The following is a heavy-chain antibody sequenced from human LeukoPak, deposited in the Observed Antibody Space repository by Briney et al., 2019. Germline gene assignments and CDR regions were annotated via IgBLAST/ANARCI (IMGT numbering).Heavy chain of an antibody. D-gene: IGHD5-18*01. J-gene: IGHJ6*03. V-gene: IGHV4-59*08. Sequence: SETLSLTCTVSGGSISSYYWSWIRQPPGKGLEWIGYIYYSGSTNYNPSLKSRFTISVDTSKSQFSLKLSYVTAADTAVYYCARQMDTAMVTGHYYYYMDVWGKGTTVTVSS. CDR2: IYYSGST. CDR1: GGSISSYY. CDR3: ARQMDTAMVTGHYYYYMDV.